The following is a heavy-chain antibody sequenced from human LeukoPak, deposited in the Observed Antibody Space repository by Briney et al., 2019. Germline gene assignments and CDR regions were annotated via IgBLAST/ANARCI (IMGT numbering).Heavy chain of an antibody. V-gene: IGHV4-39*07. J-gene: IGHJ5*02. CDR2: INRSGST. Sequence: PSETLSLTCIVSGGSISSGSISSSHYYWAWVRQPPGKGLEWIGEINRSGSTNYNPSLKSRVTISVDTSKNQFSLKLSSVTAADTAVYYCARVLGYCTNGVCPRPNWFDPWGQGTLVTVSS. CDR1: GGSISSGSISSSHYY. D-gene: IGHD2-8*01. CDR3: ARVLGYCTNGVCPRPNWFDP.